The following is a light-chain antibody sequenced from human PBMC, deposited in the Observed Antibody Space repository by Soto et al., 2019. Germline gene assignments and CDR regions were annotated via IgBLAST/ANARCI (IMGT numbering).Light chain of an antibody. J-gene: IGLJ1*01. CDR2: DVS. Sequence: QSVLTQPASVSGSPGQSITISCTGTSSDVGGYNYVSWYQQHPGKAPKLMNYDVSNRPSGVSNRFTGSKSGNTASLTISGLQAEDEADYYCSSYTSSSLGVFGTGTKVTV. V-gene: IGLV2-14*01. CDR3: SSYTSSSLGV. CDR1: SSDVGGYNY.